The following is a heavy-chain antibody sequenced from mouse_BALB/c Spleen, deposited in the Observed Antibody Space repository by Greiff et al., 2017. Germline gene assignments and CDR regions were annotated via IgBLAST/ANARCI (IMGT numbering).Heavy chain of an antibody. J-gene: IGHJ4*01. D-gene: IGHD2-4*01. CDR2: INPYNGDT. Sequence: VQLQQSGPELVKPGASVKISCKASGYSFTGYFMNWVMQSHGKSLEWIGRINPYNGDTFYNQKFKGTATLTVDNSSSTAHMELRSLASEDSAVYYCETYDYTYYAMDDWGQGTSVTVSS. CDR1: GYSFTGYF. CDR3: ETYDYTYYAMDD. V-gene: IGHV1-20*02.